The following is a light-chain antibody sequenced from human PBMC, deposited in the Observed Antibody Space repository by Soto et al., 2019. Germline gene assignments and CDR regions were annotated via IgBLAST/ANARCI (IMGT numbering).Light chain of an antibody. J-gene: IGKJ4*01. CDR2: GAS. V-gene: IGKV3-20*01. CDR1: QSVSSSY. Sequence: VFTQSPCTLSLYPGERATLSCRASQSVSSSYLAWYQQKPGQAPRLLIYGASSRATGIPDRFSGSGSGTDFTLTISRLEAEDFAVYYCQQYGSSPLTFGGGTKVDIK. CDR3: QQYGSSPLT.